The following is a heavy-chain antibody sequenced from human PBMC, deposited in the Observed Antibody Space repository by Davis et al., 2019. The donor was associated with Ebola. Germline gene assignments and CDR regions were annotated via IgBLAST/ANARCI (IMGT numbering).Heavy chain of an antibody. D-gene: IGHD2-8*01. Sequence: PGGSLRLSCAASGFTFSSYGMHWVRQAPGKGLEWVAVISYDGSNKYYADSVKGRFTISRDNSKNTLYLQMNSLRAEDTAVYYCAKDRSFRRLYLQLYYYYYGMDVWGQGTTVTVSS. CDR3: AKDRSFRRLYLQLYYYYYGMDV. CDR1: GFTFSSYG. V-gene: IGHV3-30*18. J-gene: IGHJ6*02. CDR2: ISYDGSNK.